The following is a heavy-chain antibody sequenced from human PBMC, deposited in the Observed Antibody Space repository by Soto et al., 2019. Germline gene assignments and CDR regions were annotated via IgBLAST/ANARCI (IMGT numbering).Heavy chain of an antibody. CDR2: IIPIFGTA. D-gene: IGHD6-19*01. CDR1: GGTFSSYA. Sequence: QVQLVQSGAEVKKPGSSVTVSCKASGGTFSSYAISWVRQAPGQGLEWMGGIIPIFGTANYAQKFQGRVTIHADEATSPAYRELSSLRSEDTAVYYCAREVAGTSAAFDIWGQGTMVTVSS. CDR3: AREVAGTSAAFDI. V-gene: IGHV1-69*01. J-gene: IGHJ3*02.